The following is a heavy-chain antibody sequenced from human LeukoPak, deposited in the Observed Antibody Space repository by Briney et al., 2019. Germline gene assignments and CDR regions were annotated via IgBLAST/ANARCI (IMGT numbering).Heavy chain of an antibody. Sequence: SETLSLTCAVYGGSFSGYYWSWIRQPPGKGLEWIGEINHSGSTNYNPSLKSRVTISVDTSKNQFSLKLSSVTAADTAVYYCARAPYTPGAFDIWGQGTMVTVSS. V-gene: IGHV4-34*01. J-gene: IGHJ3*02. CDR2: INHSGST. CDR3: ARAPYTPGAFDI. D-gene: IGHD4-4*01. CDR1: GGSFSGYY.